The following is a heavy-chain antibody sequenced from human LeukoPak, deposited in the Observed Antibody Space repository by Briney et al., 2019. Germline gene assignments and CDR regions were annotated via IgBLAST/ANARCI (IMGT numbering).Heavy chain of an antibody. CDR1: GFTVSNNY. CDR2: MYRGGST. J-gene: IGHJ4*02. CDR3: ARDGGAAAGY. D-gene: IGHD6-13*01. V-gene: IGHV3-66*01. Sequence: GGSLRLSCAASGFTVSNNYMSWVRQAPGKGLEWVSVMYRGGSTYYADSVQGRFTMSRDNSKNTLYLQMNSLRAEDTAVYYCARDGGAAAGYWGQGTPVTVSS.